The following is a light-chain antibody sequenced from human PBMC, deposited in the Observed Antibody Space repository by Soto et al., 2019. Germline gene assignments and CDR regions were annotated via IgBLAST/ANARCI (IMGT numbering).Light chain of an antibody. CDR2: KAS. CDR3: QQYNRYRT. Sequence: DIQMTQSPSTLSASVGDRVTITCRASQSISSGLAWYQQKPGKAPKLLIYKASSLESGVASRFRGSGSGTDYTLTIISLQPDDFAAYYCQQYNRYRTFGQGTKVEIK. V-gene: IGKV1-5*03. J-gene: IGKJ1*01. CDR1: QSISSG.